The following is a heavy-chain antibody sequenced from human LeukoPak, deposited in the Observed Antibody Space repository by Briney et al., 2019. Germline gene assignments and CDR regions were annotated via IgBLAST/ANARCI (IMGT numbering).Heavy chain of an antibody. CDR2: IRYDGSNK. Sequence: GGSLRLSCAASGFTFSNYGMHWVRQAPGKGLEWVAFIRYDGSNKDYADSVKGRFTISRDNSKNTLYLQMNSLRAEDTAVYSCARQVPHIAAATRGNWFDPWGQGTLVTVSS. D-gene: IGHD6-13*01. J-gene: IGHJ5*02. CDR3: ARQVPHIAAATRGNWFDP. V-gene: IGHV3-30*02. CDR1: GFTFSNYG.